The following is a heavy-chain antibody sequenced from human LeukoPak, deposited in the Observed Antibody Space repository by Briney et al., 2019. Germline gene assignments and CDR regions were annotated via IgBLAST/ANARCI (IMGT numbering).Heavy chain of an antibody. J-gene: IGHJ3*02. D-gene: IGHD4-17*01. CDR1: RFAFSVYE. CDR3: ARGLRIDAFDI. V-gene: IGHV3-48*03. Sequence: GGSLRLSCAASRFAFSVYEVYWVRQAPGKGLEWAAYISSSGGTRYYADSVKGRFTISRDNAKNSLYLQMNSLRAEDTAVYYCARGLRIDAFDIWGQGTMVTVSS. CDR2: ISSSGGTR.